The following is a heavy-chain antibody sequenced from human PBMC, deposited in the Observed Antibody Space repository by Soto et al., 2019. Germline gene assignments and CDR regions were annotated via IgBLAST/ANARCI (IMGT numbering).Heavy chain of an antibody. V-gene: IGHV3-23*01. D-gene: IGHD6-19*01. CDR2: ISGSGGST. Sequence: EVQLLESGGGLVQPGGSLRLSCAASGFTFSSYAMSWVRQAPGKGMEWVSAISGSGGSTYYADSVKGRFTISSDNPKNTLYLQMNSLRAEDTAVYYCANSLSGWPDYWGQGTLVTVSS. CDR3: ANSLSGWPDY. J-gene: IGHJ4*02. CDR1: GFTFSSYA.